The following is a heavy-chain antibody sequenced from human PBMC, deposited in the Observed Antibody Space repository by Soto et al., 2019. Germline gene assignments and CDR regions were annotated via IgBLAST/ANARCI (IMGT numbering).Heavy chain of an antibody. D-gene: IGHD3-16*02. J-gene: IGHJ6*01. CDR1: GFSFRSYA. Sequence: PGGSLRLCCAASGFSFRSYAMPWFRPAPGKVPDXVAVISYDGSNKKYADSEQGRFTISRDNSKNRLYLQMNSLRTEDTAVYYCVRLIAGGTYHGMDVWGQGTTVTVSS. CDR2: ISYDGSNK. CDR3: VRLIAGGTYHGMDV. V-gene: IGHV3-30-3*01.